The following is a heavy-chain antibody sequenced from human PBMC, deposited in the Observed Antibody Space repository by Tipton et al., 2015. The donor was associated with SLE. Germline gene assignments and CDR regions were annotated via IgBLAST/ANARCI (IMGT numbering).Heavy chain of an antibody. CDR3: VKDYFLGIFYGMDV. CDR2: INWNGGST. J-gene: IGHJ6*02. V-gene: IGHV3-23*01. D-gene: IGHD3-3*01. CDR1: GFTFSSYF. Sequence: GSLRLSCAASGFTFSSYFMSWVRQAPGKGLEWVSGINWNGGSTGYADSVKGRFTISRDNSKNTLYLQMNSLRAEDTAVYYCVKDYFLGIFYGMDVWGQGTTVTVSS.